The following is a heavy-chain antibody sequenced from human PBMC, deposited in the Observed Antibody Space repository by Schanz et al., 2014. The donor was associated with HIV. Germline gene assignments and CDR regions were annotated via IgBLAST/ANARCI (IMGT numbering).Heavy chain of an antibody. V-gene: IGHV3-30*18. CDR3: AKDRNWYDTRYRGKGNYYHYYGMDV. Sequence: QVHLEESGGGLVKPGRSLRVSWAASGFSFNNYGMHWVRQSPGKGLEWVAVISYDEINKYMADSVKGRFTISRDNSKNTLYLQMKSLRVEDTAVYYCAKDRNWYDTRYRGKGNYYHYYGMDVWGQGTTVIVSS. CDR1: GFSFNNYG. D-gene: IGHD3-22*01. CDR2: ISYDEINK. J-gene: IGHJ6*02.